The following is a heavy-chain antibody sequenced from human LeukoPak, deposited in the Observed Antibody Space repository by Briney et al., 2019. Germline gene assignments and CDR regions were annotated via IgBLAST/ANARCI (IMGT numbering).Heavy chain of an antibody. CDR1: GYTFTNYG. CDR2: ISAYNGNT. J-gene: IGHJ4*02. CDR3: ARDPRYCSSTSCSQDSYFDY. Sequence: ASVKVSCKASGYTFTNYGISWVRQAPGQGLEWMGWISAYNGNTNYAQKLQGRVTMTTDTSTNTAYMELRSLRSDDTAVYYCARDPRYCSSTSCSQDSYFDYWGQGTLVTVSS. V-gene: IGHV1-18*01. D-gene: IGHD2-2*01.